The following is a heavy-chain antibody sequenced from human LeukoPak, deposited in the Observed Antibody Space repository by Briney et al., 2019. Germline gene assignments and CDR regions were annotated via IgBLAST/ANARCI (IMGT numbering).Heavy chain of an antibody. CDR2: ISSSSSTI. V-gene: IGHV3-48*01. Sequence: GGSLRLSCAASGFTFSSYEMNWVRQAPGKGLEWVSYISSSSSTIQYADSVKGRFTISRDNAKNSLYLQMNSLRAEDTAVYYCARDGVALYWGQGTLVTVSS. CDR3: ARDGVALY. D-gene: IGHD2-15*01. CDR1: GFTFSSYE. J-gene: IGHJ4*02.